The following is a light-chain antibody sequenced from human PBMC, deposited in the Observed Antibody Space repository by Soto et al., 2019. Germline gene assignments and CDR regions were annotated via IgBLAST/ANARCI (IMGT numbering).Light chain of an antibody. J-gene: IGKJ4*01. CDR1: RGISNY. CDR2: AAS. V-gene: IGKV1-27*01. CDR3: QKYDSAPLT. Sequence: DIQMTQSPSSLSASVGDRVTITCRASRGISNYLAWYQQKPGRLPNLLIYAASTLQSGVPSRFSGSGSGREFTLTISSLRPEDVATYYCQKYDSAPLTFGGGTKVEI.